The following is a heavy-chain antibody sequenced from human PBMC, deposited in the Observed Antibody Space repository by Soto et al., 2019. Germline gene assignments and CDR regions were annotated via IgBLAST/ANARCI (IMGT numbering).Heavy chain of an antibody. D-gene: IGHD2-2*01. CDR3: AKWRASCSSTSCYLYYYYGMDV. J-gene: IGHJ6*02. V-gene: IGHV3-23*01. CDR1: GVTFSSYA. CDR2: ISGSGGST. Sequence: GGSVRLSCAASGVTFSSYAMTWVRQAPGKGLEWVSAISGSGGSTYYADSVKGRFTISRDNSKNTLYLQMNSLRAEDTAVYYCAKWRASCSSTSCYLYYYYGMDVWGQGTTVTVSS.